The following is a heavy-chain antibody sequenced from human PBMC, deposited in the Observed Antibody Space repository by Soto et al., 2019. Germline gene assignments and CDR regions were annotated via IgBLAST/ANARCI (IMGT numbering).Heavy chain of an antibody. CDR2: IKSKTDGGTT. CDR3: TTEILEDSSGLPTFDY. J-gene: IGHJ4*02. CDR1: GFTFSNAW. Sequence: VQLVESGGGVVQPGRSLRLSCAASGFTFSNAWMSWVRQAPGKGLEWVGRIKSKTDGGTTDYAAPVKGRFTISRDDSKNTLYLQMNSLKTEDTAVYYCTTEILEDSSGLPTFDYWGQGTLVTVSS. D-gene: IGHD6-19*01. V-gene: IGHV3-15*01.